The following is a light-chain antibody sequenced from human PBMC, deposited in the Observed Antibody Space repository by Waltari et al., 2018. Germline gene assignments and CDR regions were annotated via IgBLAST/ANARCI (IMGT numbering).Light chain of an antibody. CDR2: DVF. V-gene: IGLV2-14*03. CDR1: SSDLGVYDF. Sequence: QSALTQPASVSGSPGQSITVSCTATSSDLGVYDFVSWYQHHPGQAPKLIIYDVFKRPSGVSNRFSGSKSGNTASLSISGLQADDEGDYCCTSSTFSSPLFGGGTKLTVL. CDR3: TSSTFSSPL. J-gene: IGLJ2*01.